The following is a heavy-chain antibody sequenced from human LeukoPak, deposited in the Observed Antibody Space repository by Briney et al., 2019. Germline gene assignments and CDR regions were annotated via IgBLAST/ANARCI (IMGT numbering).Heavy chain of an antibody. CDR1: GGSISSYY. Sequence: PSETLSLTCTVSGGSISSYYWSWIRQPPGKGLEWIGYIYYSGSTNYNPSLKSRVTISVHTTKHQFSLKLSFVTAADTAVYYCASGSEDGYNPYCDYWGQGTLVTVSS. V-gene: IGHV4-59*12. CDR2: IYYSGST. CDR3: ASGSEDGYNPYCDY. J-gene: IGHJ4*02. D-gene: IGHD5-24*01.